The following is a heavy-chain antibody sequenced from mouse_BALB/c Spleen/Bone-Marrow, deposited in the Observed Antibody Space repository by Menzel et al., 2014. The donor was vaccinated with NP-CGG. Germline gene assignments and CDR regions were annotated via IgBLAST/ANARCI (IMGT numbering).Heavy chain of an antibody. CDR2: IAPGSGST. CDR3: AYYRYDVNY. CDR1: GYTFTSYW. Sequence: DQVKPGASVKLSCKASGYTFTSYWINWIKQRPGQGLEWIGRIAPGSGSTYYNEMFKGKAILTVDTSSSTAYIQLSSLSSEDSAVYFCAYYRYDVNYWGQGTTLTVSS. D-gene: IGHD2-14*01. V-gene: IGHV1S41*01. J-gene: IGHJ2*01.